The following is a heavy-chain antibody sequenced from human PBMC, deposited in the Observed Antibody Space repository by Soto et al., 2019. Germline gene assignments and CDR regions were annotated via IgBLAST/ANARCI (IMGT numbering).Heavy chain of an antibody. CDR1: GDSITSINYY. CDR2: IYYSGSA. Sequence: TLSLTCTVSGDSITSINYYWGWIRQPPGKGLEWIGSIYYSGSAYYNPSLKSRVTIFVDTSKNQFSLEVSSVTAADTGLYYCASRRSSWYYDSWGQGTLVTVSS. CDR3: ASRRSSWYYDS. J-gene: IGHJ4*01. D-gene: IGHD6-13*01. V-gene: IGHV4-39*01.